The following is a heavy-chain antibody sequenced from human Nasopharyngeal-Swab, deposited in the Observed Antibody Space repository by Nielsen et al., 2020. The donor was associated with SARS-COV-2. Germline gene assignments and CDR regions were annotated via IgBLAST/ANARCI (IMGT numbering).Heavy chain of an antibody. CDR1: GPSLSRYY. Sequence: SETLSLLCTLSGPSLSRYYRSWIRQHPGKGLEWIGYIYYSGSTNYNPSLKSRVTISVDTSKNQFSLKLSSVTAADTAVYYCARDAGSPLRYFDWPLMDVWGQGTTVTVSS. D-gene: IGHD3-9*01. CDR2: IYYSGST. CDR3: ARDAGSPLRYFDWPLMDV. V-gene: IGHV4-59*13. J-gene: IGHJ6*02.